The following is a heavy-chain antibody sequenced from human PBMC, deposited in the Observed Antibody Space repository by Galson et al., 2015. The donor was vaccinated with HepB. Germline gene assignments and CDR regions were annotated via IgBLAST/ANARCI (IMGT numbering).Heavy chain of an antibody. D-gene: IGHD1-26*01. CDR2: ISGNGGT. V-gene: IGHV3-23*01. J-gene: IGHJ4*02. Sequence: SLRLSCAASGFTFSNAWMNWVRQAPGKGLEWVSGISGNGGTYYADSAKGRFTISRDNSKNTLYLQMNSLRAEDTAVYYCAKKGRGATTYFDYWGQGTLVTVSS. CDR1: GFTFSNAW. CDR3: AKKGRGATTYFDY.